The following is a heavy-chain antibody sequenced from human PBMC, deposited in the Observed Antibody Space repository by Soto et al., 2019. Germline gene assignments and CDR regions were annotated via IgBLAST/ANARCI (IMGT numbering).Heavy chain of an antibody. J-gene: IGHJ5*02. V-gene: IGHV4-30-4*01. CDR2: IYYSGST. D-gene: IGHD3-22*01. CDR3: AKVLHYYDSPNGDWFDP. Sequence: KPSETLSLTCTVSGGSISSGDYSWSWIRQPPGKGLEWIGYIYYSGSTYYNPSLKSRVTISVDTSKNQFSLKLSSVTAADTAMYYCAKVLHYYDSPNGDWFDPWGQGTLVTVSS. CDR1: GGSISSGDYS.